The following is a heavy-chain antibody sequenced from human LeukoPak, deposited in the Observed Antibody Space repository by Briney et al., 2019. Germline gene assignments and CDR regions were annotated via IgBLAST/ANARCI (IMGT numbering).Heavy chain of an antibody. J-gene: IGHJ3*02. CDR3: ARQFDGSHPNAFDI. V-gene: IGHV3-23*01. D-gene: IGHD1-26*01. CDR1: GFFFSDSA. CDR2: TTGLGDNT. Sequence: GGSLRLSCAASGFFFSDSAMAWVRQAPGKGLEWVSTTTGLGDNTHYADSVKGRFTISRDNSKNTLYLQMASLRVEDTAVYYCARQFDGSHPNAFDIWGQGTMVTVSS.